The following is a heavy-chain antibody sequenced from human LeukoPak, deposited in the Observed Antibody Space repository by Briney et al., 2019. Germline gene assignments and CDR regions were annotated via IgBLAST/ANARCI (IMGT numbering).Heavy chain of an antibody. Sequence: GGSLRLSCTASGFTFGDYALTWVRQAPGKGLEWVGFIRRKPFGGTPEYAASVQGRFTISRDDSKNIAHLQMDSLKREDTAVYYCTRDRGVPRPYYYGMDVWGKGTTVTVSS. V-gene: IGHV3-49*04. CDR3: TRDRGVPRPYYYGMDV. CDR2: IRRKPFGGTP. D-gene: IGHD3-10*01. CDR1: GFTFGDYA. J-gene: IGHJ6*04.